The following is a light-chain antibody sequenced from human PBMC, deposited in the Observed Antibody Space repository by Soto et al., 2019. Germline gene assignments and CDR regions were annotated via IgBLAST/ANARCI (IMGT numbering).Light chain of an antibody. V-gene: IGLV1-47*02. CDR3: ATWDDSLSGYV. CDR1: SSNIGSNY. J-gene: IGLJ1*01. CDR2: YNN. Sequence: QSVLTQPPSASGTPGQRFTISYSGRSSNIGSNYVYWYQQLPGTAPKLLIYYNNQRPSGVPDRFSGSKSGTSASLAISGLRSEDEADYYCATWDDSLSGYVFGTGTKLTVL.